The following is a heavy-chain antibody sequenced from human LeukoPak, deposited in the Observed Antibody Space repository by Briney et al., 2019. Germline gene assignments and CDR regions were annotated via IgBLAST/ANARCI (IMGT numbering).Heavy chain of an antibody. CDR3: AKDVPDYYDSSGYNFDY. CDR2: ISGSGGST. J-gene: IGHJ4*02. D-gene: IGHD3-22*01. V-gene: IGHV3-23*01. CDR1: GFTFSSYA. Sequence: GGSLRLSCAASGFTFSSYAMSWVRQAPGKGLEWVSAISGSGGSTYYADSVEGRFTISRDNSKNTLYLQMNSLRAEDTAVYYCAKDVPDYYDSSGYNFDYWGQGTLVTVSS.